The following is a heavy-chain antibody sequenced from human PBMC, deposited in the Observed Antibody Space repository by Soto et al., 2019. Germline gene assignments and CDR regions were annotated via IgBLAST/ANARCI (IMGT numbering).Heavy chain of an antibody. V-gene: IGHV4-59*08. CDR2: VHDSWGS. CDR3: ARLNGYCVSTKCHGYYGMDV. D-gene: IGHD2-2*03. J-gene: IGHJ6*02. Sequence: SETLSLTCTVSGGSISNYYWSWFRQTPGKGLEWIGYVHDSWGSNYNPSLKSRVAISLDTSKSQFSLKLTSVTATDTAVYYCARLNGYCVSTKCHGYYGMDVWGQGTTVTVSS. CDR1: GGSISNYY.